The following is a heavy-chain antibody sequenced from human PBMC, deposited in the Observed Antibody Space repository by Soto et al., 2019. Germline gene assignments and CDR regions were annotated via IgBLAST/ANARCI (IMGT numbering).Heavy chain of an antibody. CDR3: AKENSGWVRSLGY. Sequence: SLRLSCAASGFTFSSDGMHWVRQAPGKGLEWVAVISYDGSNKYYADSVKGRFTISRDNSKNTLYLQMNSLRAEDTAVYYCAKENSGWVRSLGYWGQGTLVTVSS. CDR1: GFTFSSDG. V-gene: IGHV3-30*18. J-gene: IGHJ4*02. CDR2: ISYDGSNK. D-gene: IGHD6-19*01.